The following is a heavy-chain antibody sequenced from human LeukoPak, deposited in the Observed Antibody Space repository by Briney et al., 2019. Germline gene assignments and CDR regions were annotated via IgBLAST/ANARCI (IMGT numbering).Heavy chain of an antibody. CDR3: ARDLDYYDSSGPFDY. V-gene: IGHV4-39*07. CDR1: GGSISSGNYH. Sequence: SETLSLTCTVSGGSISSGNYHWAWMRQPPGKGPEWIGSIYYSGSTYYNPSLKSRVTISVDTSKDQFSLKLSSVTAADTAVYYCARDLDYYDSSGPFDYWGQGTLVTVSS. CDR2: IYYSGST. J-gene: IGHJ4*02. D-gene: IGHD3-22*01.